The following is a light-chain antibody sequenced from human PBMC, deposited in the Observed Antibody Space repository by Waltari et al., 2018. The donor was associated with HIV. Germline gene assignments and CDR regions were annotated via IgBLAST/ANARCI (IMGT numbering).Light chain of an antibody. CDR3: QQYGSSLVT. CDR2: GAS. V-gene: IGKV3-20*01. J-gene: IGKJ4*01. CDR1: QSVSSSY. Sequence: EIVLTQSPGTLSLSPGERATLSCRASQSVSSSYLAWYQQKPGQAPRLLIYGASSRATDIPDRFSGSGSGTDFTLTIGRLEPEDFAVYYCQQYGSSLVTFGGGTKVEIK.